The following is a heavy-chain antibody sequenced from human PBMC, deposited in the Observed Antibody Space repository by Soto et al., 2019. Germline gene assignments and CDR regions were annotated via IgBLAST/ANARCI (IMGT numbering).Heavy chain of an antibody. V-gene: IGHV4-30-4*01. Sequence: QVQLQESGPGLVKPSQTLSLTCTVSGGSISSGDYYWSWIRQPPGKGLEWIGYIYYSGSTYYNPSLKSRVTRSVDTSKNQFSLKLSSVTAADTAVYYCARDQVSGAVAGLIDYWGQGTLVTVSS. J-gene: IGHJ4*02. CDR1: GGSISSGDYY. CDR3: ARDQVSGAVAGLIDY. D-gene: IGHD6-19*01. CDR2: IYYSGST.